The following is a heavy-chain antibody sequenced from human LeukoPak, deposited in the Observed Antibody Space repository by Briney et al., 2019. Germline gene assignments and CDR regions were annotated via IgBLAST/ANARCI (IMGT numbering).Heavy chain of an antibody. D-gene: IGHD6-13*01. J-gene: IGHJ4*02. V-gene: IGHV4-34*01. CDR2: INHSGST. CDR1: GGSFSGYY. Sequence: KPSETLSLTCAVYGGSFSGYYWSWIRQPPGKGLEWIGEINHSGSTNYNPSLKSRVTISVDTSKNQFSLKLSSVTAADTAVYYCARDGEGAAAGFDYWGQGTLVTVSS. CDR3: ARDGEGAAAGFDY.